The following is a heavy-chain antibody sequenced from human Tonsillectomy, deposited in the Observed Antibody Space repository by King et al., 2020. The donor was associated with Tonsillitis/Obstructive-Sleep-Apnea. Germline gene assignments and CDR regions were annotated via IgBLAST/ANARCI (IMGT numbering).Heavy chain of an antibody. V-gene: IGHV4-39*01. CDR2: SYYSGST. J-gene: IGHJ3*02. Sequence: QLQESGPGLVKPSETLSLTCTVSGGSISSSSYYWGWIRQPPGKGLEWIGSSYYSGSTYYNPSLKSRVTISVDTSKNQFSLKLSSVTAADTAVYYCASPLGSDAFDIWGQGTMVTVSS. CDR3: ASPLGSDAFDI. CDR1: GGSISSSSYY. D-gene: IGHD7-27*01.